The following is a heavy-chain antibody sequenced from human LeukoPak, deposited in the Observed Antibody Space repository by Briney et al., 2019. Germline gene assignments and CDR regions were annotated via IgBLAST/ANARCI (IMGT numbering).Heavy chain of an antibody. CDR3: ARHGYCSSTSCYPGDDY. CDR2: INHSGST. Sequence: SETLSLTCAVYGGSFSGYYWTWIRQPPGKGLEWIGEINHSGSTSYNPSLKSRVTISVDTSKNQFSRRLSSVTAADTAVFYCARHGYCSSTSCYPGDDYWGQGTLVTVSS. CDR1: GGSFSGYY. D-gene: IGHD2-2*03. V-gene: IGHV4-34*01. J-gene: IGHJ4*02.